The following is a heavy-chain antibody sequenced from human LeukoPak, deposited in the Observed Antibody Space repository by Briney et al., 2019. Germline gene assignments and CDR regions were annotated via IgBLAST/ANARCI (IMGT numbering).Heavy chain of an antibody. Sequence: PSGTLSLTCAVSGGSISSSNWWSWVRQPPGKGLEWIGEIYHSGSTNYNPSLKSRVTISVDKSKNQFSLKLSSVTAADTAVYYCAVGGVYLRGGVEAFDISGQGTMVTVSS. D-gene: IGHD3-10*01. CDR3: AVGGVYLRGGVEAFDI. J-gene: IGHJ3*02. CDR1: GGSISSSNW. CDR2: IYHSGST. V-gene: IGHV4-4*02.